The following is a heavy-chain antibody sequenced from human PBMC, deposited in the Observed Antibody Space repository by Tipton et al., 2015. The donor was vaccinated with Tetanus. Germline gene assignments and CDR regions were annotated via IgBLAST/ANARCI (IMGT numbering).Heavy chain of an antibody. D-gene: IGHD3-16*01. CDR1: GGSLRGGDHY. J-gene: IGHJ6*02. V-gene: IGHV4-30-4*01. CDR3: ARDHGITWGGMGYYYGMDV. CDR2: IYYSGST. Sequence: LRLSCTVSGGSLRGGDHYWSWIRQPPGKGLESIGYIYYSGSTYYNPSLKSRVTISVDTSKNQFSLRLSSVTAADTAVYYCARDHGITWGGMGYYYGMDVWGQGTTVTVSS.